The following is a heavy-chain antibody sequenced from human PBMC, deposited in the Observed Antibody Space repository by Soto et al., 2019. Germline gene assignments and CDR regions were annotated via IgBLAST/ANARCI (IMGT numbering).Heavy chain of an antibody. CDR2: IYYSGST. Sequence: QLQLQESGPGLVKPSETLSLTCTVSGASISSSSYYWGWIRQPPGKGLEGIGTIYYSGSTYYNPSLKGRVTISVDTSKNQFSLKLRSVTAADTAVYYCARIYGGYYFDYWGQGTLVTVSS. CDR3: ARIYGGYYFDY. D-gene: IGHD4-17*01. V-gene: IGHV4-39*01. CDR1: GASISSSSYY. J-gene: IGHJ4*02.